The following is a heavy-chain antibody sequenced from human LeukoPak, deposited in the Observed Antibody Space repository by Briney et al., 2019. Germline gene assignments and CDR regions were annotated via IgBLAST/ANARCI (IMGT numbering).Heavy chain of an antibody. CDR2: INHNAETI. CDR1: GFTFSSYV. J-gene: IGHJ4*02. D-gene: IGHD2-21*02. Sequence: GGSLRLSCAASGFTFSSYVMSWVRQAPGKGLEWVSYINHNAETIYYADSVKGRFTVSRDNAKNVLYLQMNRLGDGDTAVYYCARDSDWAFDNWGQGTLVTVSS. V-gene: IGHV3-48*02. CDR3: ARDSDWAFDN.